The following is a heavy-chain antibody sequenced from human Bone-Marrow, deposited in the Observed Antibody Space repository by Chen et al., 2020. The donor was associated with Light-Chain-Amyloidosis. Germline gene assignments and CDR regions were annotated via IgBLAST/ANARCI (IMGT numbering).Heavy chain of an antibody. Sequence: DLLESGGGLVQPGESLRLSCKASGITHSISAMTWVRQAPGKGLEWVGRIKSKVHGGTTDYAAPVEGRFTISRDDSRNTLYLQLDSLNTEDTAIYYCTAIVGSYDTFDFWGQGTMVIVSS. CDR2: IKSKVHGGTT. CDR1: GITHSISA. CDR3: TAIVGSYDTFDF. J-gene: IGHJ3*01. V-gene: IGHV3-15*01. D-gene: IGHD2-21*01.